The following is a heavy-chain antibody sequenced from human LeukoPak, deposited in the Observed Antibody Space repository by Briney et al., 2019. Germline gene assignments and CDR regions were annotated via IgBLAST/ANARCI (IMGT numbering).Heavy chain of an antibody. J-gene: IGHJ4*02. D-gene: IGHD6-19*01. CDR2: IDPSAGST. Sequence: ASVKVSCKASGYTFTNFYMHWVRQAPGQGLEWMGVIDPSAGSTTYAQKFQGRVTMTRDTATSTVYMELSSLRSEDTAVYYCAASFSSGWYRGYFDYWGQGTLVTVSS. CDR3: AASFSSGWYRGYFDY. CDR1: GYTFTNFY. V-gene: IGHV1-46*01.